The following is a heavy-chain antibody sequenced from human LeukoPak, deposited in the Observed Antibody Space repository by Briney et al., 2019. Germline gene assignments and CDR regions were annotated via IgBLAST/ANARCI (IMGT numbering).Heavy chain of an antibody. CDR1: GFTFSSYS. CDR3: ARAARSYDILTGPIDY. V-gene: IGHV3-48*01. D-gene: IGHD3-9*01. CDR2: ISSSSTI. Sequence: GGSLRLSCAASGFTFSSYSMNWVRQAPGKGLEWVSYISSSSTIYYADSVKGRFTISRDNAKNSLYLQMNSLRAEDTAVYYCARAARSYDILTGPIDYWGQGTLVTVSS. J-gene: IGHJ4*02.